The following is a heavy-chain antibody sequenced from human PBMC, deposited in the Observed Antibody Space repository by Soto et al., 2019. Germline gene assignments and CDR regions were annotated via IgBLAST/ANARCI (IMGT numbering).Heavy chain of an antibody. D-gene: IGHD1-1*01. CDR1: GYTFTSYD. CDR2: MNPNTGNS. V-gene: IGHV1-8*01. CDR3: ARRAETNYLNGFGADKYYFDF. J-gene: IGHJ4*02. Sequence: SVKVSCQASGYTFTSYDIYWVRQAAGQGLEWVGWMNPNTGNSAYAQKFQGRVTVTSDTSINTVHMELSSLRSEDTAVSYCARRAETNYLNGFGADKYYFDFSGQGTLVTVSS.